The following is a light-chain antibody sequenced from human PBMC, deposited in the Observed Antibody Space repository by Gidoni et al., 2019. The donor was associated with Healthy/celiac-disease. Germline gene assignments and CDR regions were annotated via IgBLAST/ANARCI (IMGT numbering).Light chain of an antibody. CDR2: DDS. J-gene: IGLJ2*01. CDR3: QVWDSSSDHVV. V-gene: IGLV3-21*02. Sequence: SYVLTQPPSASSAPGQTARITCGGNNIGSKSVHWYQQKPGPAPVLVVYDDSDRPSGLPGRFSGTNSGNTATLTISRVEAGDEADYYCQVWDSSSDHVVFGGGTKLTVL. CDR1: NIGSKS.